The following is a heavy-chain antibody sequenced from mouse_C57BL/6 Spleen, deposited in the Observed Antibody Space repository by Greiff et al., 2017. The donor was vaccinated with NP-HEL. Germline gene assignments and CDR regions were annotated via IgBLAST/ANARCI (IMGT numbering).Heavy chain of an antibody. V-gene: IGHV5-6*02. CDR1: GFTFSSYG. Sequence: EVMLVESGGDLVKPGGSLKLSCAASGFTFSSYGMSWVRQTPDKRLEWVATISSGGSYTYYPDSVKWRFTISRDNAKNTLYLQMSSLKSEDTAMYYCATGEGNYFDYWGQGTTLTVSS. J-gene: IGHJ2*01. CDR3: ATGEGNYFDY. CDR2: ISSGGSYT. D-gene: IGHD2-14*01.